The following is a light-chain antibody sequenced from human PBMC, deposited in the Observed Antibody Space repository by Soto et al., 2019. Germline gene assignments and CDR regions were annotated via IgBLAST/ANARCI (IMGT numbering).Light chain of an antibody. CDR3: QQYKSSSPWT. J-gene: IGKJ1*01. CDR2: DAS. Sequence: DNKMTHAPSTLSASIGERVTITCRATENINTWLAWYQQKPGKAPKLLIYDASGLESGVPSRFSGSGSGTEFTLTISSLQPDDSASYYCQQYKSSSPWTFGQGSKVDIK. CDR1: ENINTW. V-gene: IGKV1-5*01.